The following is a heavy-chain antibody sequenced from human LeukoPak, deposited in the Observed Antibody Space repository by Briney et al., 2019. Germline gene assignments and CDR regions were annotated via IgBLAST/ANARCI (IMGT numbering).Heavy chain of an antibody. CDR1: GFTFSSYA. D-gene: IGHD3-3*01. V-gene: IGHV3-30-3*01. Sequence: GGSLRLSCAASGFTFSSYAMHWVRQAPGKGLEWVAVISYDGSNKYYADSVKGRFTISRDNSKNTLYLQMNSLRAEDTAVHYCARDSMDFWSGYYYYYYYGMDVWGQGTTVTVSS. CDR2: ISYDGSNK. J-gene: IGHJ6*02. CDR3: ARDSMDFWSGYYYYYYYGMDV.